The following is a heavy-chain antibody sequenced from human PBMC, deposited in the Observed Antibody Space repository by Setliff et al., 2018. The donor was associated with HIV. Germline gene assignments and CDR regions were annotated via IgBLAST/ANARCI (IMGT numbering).Heavy chain of an antibody. Sequence: ASVKVSCKALGFLVTGYNVHWVRQAPGHGPEWLGRINPDNGGTNYAQKFQGRVTMSLDTSTSTVYLELKALTSDDTAVYYCVRPRVFDSFDVWGPGTMVTVSS. CDR3: VRPRVFDSFDV. CDR1: GFLVTGYN. CDR2: INPDNGGT. J-gene: IGHJ3*01. V-gene: IGHV1-2*06.